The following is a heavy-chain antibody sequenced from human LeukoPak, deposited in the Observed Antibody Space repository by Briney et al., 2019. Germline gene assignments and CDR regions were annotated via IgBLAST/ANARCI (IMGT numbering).Heavy chain of an antibody. J-gene: IGHJ4*02. CDR1: GGSISSSNW. CDR3: ARDLKPYYDSSGYYDY. CDR2: IYHSGST. D-gene: IGHD3-22*01. V-gene: IGHV4-4*02. Sequence: SETLSLTCAVSGGSISSSNWWSWVRQPPGKGLEWIGEIYHSGSTNYNPSLKSRVTISVDKSKNQFSLKLSPVTAADTAVYYCARDLKPYYDSSGYYDYWGQGTLVTVSS.